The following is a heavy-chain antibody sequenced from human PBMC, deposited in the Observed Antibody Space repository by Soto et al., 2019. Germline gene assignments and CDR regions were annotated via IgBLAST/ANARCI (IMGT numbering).Heavy chain of an antibody. J-gene: IGHJ4*02. CDR1: GFTFSSYA. D-gene: IGHD3-16*02. CDR2: ISYDGSNK. Sequence: GGSLRLSCAASGFTFSSYAMHWVRQAPGKGLEWVAVISYDGSNKYYADSVKGRFTISRDNSKNTLYLQMNSLRAEDTAVYYCARTPWVRLGELSLPDYWGQGTLVTVSS. V-gene: IGHV3-30-3*01. CDR3: ARTPWVRLGELSLPDY.